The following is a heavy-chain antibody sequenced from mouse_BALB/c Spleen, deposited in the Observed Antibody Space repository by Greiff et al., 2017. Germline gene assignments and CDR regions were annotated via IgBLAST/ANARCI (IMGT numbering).Heavy chain of an antibody. J-gene: IGHJ4*01. D-gene: IGHD2-14*01. Sequence: QVQLKESGAELVRPGVSVKISCKGSGYTFTDYAMHWVKQSHAKSLEWIGVISTYYGDASYNQKFKGKATMTVDKSSSTAYMELARLTSEDSAIYYCARHYRLPYYYAMDYWGQGTSVTVSS. CDR3: ARHYRLPYYYAMDY. CDR2: ISTYYGDA. CDR1: GYTFTDYA. V-gene: IGHV1S137*01.